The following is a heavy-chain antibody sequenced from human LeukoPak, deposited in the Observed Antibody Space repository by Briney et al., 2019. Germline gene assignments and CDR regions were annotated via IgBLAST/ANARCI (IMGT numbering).Heavy chain of an antibody. D-gene: IGHD4-23*01. Sequence: GGSLRLSCVGSGFTLSRSWMSWVRQAPGKGLQWVANIKEDESEKDYVDSVKGRFTISRDNVRNSLDLQMNSLRVEDTAVYYCARLTGGNGDAFDIWGQGTMVTVSS. J-gene: IGHJ3*02. CDR2: IKEDESEK. V-gene: IGHV3-7*03. CDR1: GFTLSRSW. CDR3: ARLTGGNGDAFDI.